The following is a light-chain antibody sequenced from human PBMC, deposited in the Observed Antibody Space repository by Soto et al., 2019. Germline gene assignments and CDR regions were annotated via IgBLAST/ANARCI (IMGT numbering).Light chain of an antibody. CDR1: QSVNNY. J-gene: IGKJ5*01. V-gene: IGKV3-11*01. CDR3: QQSNNWPIT. Sequence: EIVMTQSPATLSLSPGERATLSCRASQSVNNYLAWYQQKPGQAPGQAPRLLIYGASNRATGTPARFSGSGSGTDFTLTISSLEPEDFAVYYCQQSNNWPITFGQGTRLEIK. CDR2: GAS.